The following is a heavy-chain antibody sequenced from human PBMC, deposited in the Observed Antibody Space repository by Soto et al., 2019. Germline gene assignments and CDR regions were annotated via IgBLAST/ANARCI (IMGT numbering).Heavy chain of an antibody. J-gene: IGHJ5*02. CDR2: IIPIIGII. V-gene: IGHV1-69*02. D-gene: IGHD3-16*01. CDR3: AGVPVSHYNDSHASSYP. CDR1: GGTFSTYT. Sequence: QVQLVQSGAEVKKPGSSVKVSCKASGGTFSTYTITWVRQAPGQGLEWMGRIIPIIGIINYAQKFQGRVTNSADKFTSAAYMELNGLRSDDTAVYYCAGVPVSHYNDSHASSYPWGQGTLVTVSS.